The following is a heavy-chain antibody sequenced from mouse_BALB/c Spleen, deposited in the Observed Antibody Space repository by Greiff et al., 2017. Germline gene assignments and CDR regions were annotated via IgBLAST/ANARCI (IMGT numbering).Heavy chain of an antibody. J-gene: IGHJ4*01. Sequence: EVQLVESGGGLVKPGGSLKLSCAASGFTFSSYAMSWVRQSPEKRLEWVAEISSGGSYTYYPDTVTGRFTISRDNAKNTLYLEMSSLRSEDTAMYYCAREGGLYYAMDYWGQGTSVTVSS. CDR1: GFTFSSYA. CDR2: ISSGGSYT. CDR3: AREGGLYYAMDY. V-gene: IGHV5-9-4*01. D-gene: IGHD1-1*02.